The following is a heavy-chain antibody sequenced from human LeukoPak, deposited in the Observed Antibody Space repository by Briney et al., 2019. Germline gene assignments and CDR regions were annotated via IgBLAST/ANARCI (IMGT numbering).Heavy chain of an antibody. V-gene: IGHV3-48*04. CDR2: ISSSSSTI. D-gene: IGHD3-3*01. Sequence: PGGSLRLSCAASGLTFSSYSMNWVRQAPGKGLEWVSYISSSSSTIYYADSVKGRFTISRDNAKNSLYLQMNSLRAEDTAVYYCARDGGGYYDFWSGYYIIPHFDYWGQGTLVTVSS. CDR3: ARDGGGYYDFWSGYYIIPHFDY. CDR1: GLTFSSYS. J-gene: IGHJ4*02.